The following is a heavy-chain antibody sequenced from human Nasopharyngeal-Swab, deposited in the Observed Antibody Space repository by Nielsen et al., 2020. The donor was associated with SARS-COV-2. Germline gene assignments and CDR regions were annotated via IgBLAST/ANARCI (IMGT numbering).Heavy chain of an antibody. CDR2: ISSSSSYI. CDR3: ARDAPPALLGY. V-gene: IGHV3-21*01. J-gene: IGHJ4*02. Sequence: WIRQPPGKGLEWVSSISSSSSYIYYADSVKGRFTVSRDNAKNSLYLQMNSLRAGDTAIYYCARDAPPALLGYWGQGTLVTVSS. D-gene: IGHD1-26*01.